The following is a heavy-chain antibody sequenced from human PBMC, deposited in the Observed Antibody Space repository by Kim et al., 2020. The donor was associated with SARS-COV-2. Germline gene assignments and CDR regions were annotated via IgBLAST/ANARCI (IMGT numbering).Heavy chain of an antibody. Sequence: GGSLRLSCAASGFTFSSNAMSWVRQAPGKGLEWVSAISGSGGSTYYADSVKGRFSISRDNSKNTLYLQMDSLRAEDTAVYYCAKDPADNYYYDTSGYWGYWGQGTLGTVSS. CDR2: ISGSGGST. V-gene: IGHV3-23*01. CDR3: AKDPADNYYYDTSGYWGY. J-gene: IGHJ4*02. CDR1: GFTFSSNA. D-gene: IGHD3-22*01.